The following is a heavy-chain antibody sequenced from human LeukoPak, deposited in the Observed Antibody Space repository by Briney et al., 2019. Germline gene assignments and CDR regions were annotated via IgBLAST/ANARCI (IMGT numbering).Heavy chain of an antibody. Sequence: SETLSLTCAVSVGSISAYYWSWIRQAPGKGREWIGYVYYSGTTNYNPSLKSRVTLSVDTSRNQFSMKLISVIAADTAVYYCARDRAVAGARVFDLWGQGTLVTVSS. D-gene: IGHD6-19*01. CDR2: VYYSGTT. CDR3: ARDRAVAGARVFDL. V-gene: IGHV4-59*01. J-gene: IGHJ5*02. CDR1: VGSISAYY.